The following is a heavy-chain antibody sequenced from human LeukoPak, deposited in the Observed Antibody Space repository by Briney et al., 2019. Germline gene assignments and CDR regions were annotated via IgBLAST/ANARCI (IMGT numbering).Heavy chain of an antibody. Sequence: LPGGSLRLSCAASGFTFSSYGMHWVRQAPGKGLEWVAVISYDGSNKYYADSVKGRFTISRDNSKNTLYLQMNSLRAEDTAVYYCAKDRVTPMTTVTTPFYWGQGTLVTVSS. CDR3: AKDRVTPMTTVTTPFY. D-gene: IGHD4-17*01. CDR1: GFTFSSYG. J-gene: IGHJ4*02. V-gene: IGHV3-30*18. CDR2: ISYDGSNK.